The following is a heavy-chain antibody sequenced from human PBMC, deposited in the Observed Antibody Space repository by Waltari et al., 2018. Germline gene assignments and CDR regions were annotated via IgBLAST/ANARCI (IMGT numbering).Heavy chain of an antibody. CDR3: ARVRVAAAPGGDY. CDR1: GYTFTGYY. V-gene: IGHV1-2*06. J-gene: IGHJ4*02. Sequence: QVQLVQSGAEVKKPGASVKVSCKDSGYTFTGYYMHWVRQAPGQGLEWMGRINPNSGGTNYAQKFQGRVTMTRDTSISTAYMELSRLRSDDTAVYYCARVRVAAAPGGDYWGQGTLVTVSS. D-gene: IGHD6-13*01. CDR2: INPNSGGT.